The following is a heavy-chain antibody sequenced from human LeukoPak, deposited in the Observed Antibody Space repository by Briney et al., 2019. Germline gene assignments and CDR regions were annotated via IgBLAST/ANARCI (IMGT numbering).Heavy chain of an antibody. V-gene: IGHV1-18*01. J-gene: IGHJ3*02. Sequence: GASVKVSCKASGYTFTSYGISWVRQAPGQGLEWMGWISAYNGNTNYAQKLQGRVTMITDTSTSIAYMELRSLRSDDTAVYYCARDVFEGATFPDDAFDIWGQGTMVTVSS. CDR3: ARDVFEGATFPDDAFDI. D-gene: IGHD1-26*01. CDR2: ISAYNGNT. CDR1: GYTFTSYG.